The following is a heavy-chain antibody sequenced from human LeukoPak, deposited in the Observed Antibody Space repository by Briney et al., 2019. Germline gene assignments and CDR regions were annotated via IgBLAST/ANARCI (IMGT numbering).Heavy chain of an antibody. CDR3: ARDCSGGSCYYGMDV. D-gene: IGHD2-15*01. J-gene: IGHJ6*02. V-gene: IGHV3-11*01. Sequence: GGSLRLSCAASGFTFSDYYMSWIRPAPGKGLEWVSYISSSGSTIYYADSVKGRFTISRDNAKNSLYLQMNSLRAEDTAVYYCARDCSGGSCYYGMDVWGQGTTVTVSS. CDR1: GFTFSDYY. CDR2: ISSSGSTI.